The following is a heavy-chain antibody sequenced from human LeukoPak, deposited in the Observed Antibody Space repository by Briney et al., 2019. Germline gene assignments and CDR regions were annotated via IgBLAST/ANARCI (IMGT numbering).Heavy chain of an antibody. D-gene: IGHD5-24*01. CDR3: ARAPGYNYLDY. CDR1: GFSFSNYE. V-gene: IGHV3-72*01. CDR2: TRNKANSYTT. Sequence: GGSLRLSCAASGFSFSNYEMNWVRQTPGKGLEWVGRTRNKANSYTTEYAASVKGRFTISRDDSKNSLYLQMNSLKTEDTAVYYCARAPGYNYLDYWGQGTLVTVSS. J-gene: IGHJ4*02.